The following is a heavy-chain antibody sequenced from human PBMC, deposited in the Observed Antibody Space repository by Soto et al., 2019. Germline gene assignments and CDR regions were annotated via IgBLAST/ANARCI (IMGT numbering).Heavy chain of an antibody. J-gene: IGHJ4*02. CDR1: GYTVTSYA. CDR2: INAGNGNT. D-gene: IGHD3-22*01. Sequence: ASVKVSCKASGYTVTSYAMHWVRQAPGQRLEWMGWINAGNGNTKYSQKFQGRVTITRDTSASTAYMELSSLRSEDTAVYYCARAEPYYYDSSPDFDYWGQGTLVTVSS. V-gene: IGHV1-3*01. CDR3: ARAEPYYYDSSPDFDY.